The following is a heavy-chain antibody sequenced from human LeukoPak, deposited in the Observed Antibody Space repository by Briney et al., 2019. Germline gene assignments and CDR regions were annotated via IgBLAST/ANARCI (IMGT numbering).Heavy chain of an antibody. CDR1: GFTFSNYG. CDR3: ARDPAYCGGDCYSVYQDAFDI. J-gene: IGHJ3*02. V-gene: IGHV3-33*01. Sequence: GGSLRLSCAASGFTFSNYGMHWVRQAPGKGLEWVAVIWDDGSTKYYTDSVKGRFTISRDNSRNTLYLQMNSLRVEDTAVYYCARDPAYCGGDCYSVYQDAFDIWGQGTRVTVSS. D-gene: IGHD2-21*02. CDR2: IWDDGSTK.